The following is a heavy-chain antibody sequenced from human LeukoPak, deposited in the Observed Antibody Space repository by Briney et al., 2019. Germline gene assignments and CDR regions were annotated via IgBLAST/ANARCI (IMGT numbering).Heavy chain of an antibody. Sequence: GASVKVSCKASGGTFSSYAISWVRQAPGQGLEWMGGIIPIFGTANYAQKFQGRVTITADKSTSTAYMELSSLRSEDTAVCYCARVRDYYDSSGYYMGSRYYFDYWGQGTLVTVSS. CDR2: IIPIFGTA. CDR1: GGTFSSYA. CDR3: ARVRDYYDSSGYYMGSRYYFDY. D-gene: IGHD3-22*01. V-gene: IGHV1-69*06. J-gene: IGHJ4*02.